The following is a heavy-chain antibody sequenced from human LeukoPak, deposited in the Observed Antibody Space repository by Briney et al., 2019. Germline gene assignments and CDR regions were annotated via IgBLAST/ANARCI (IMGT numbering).Heavy chain of an antibody. CDR2: IYSGGGST. Sequence: GGSLRLSCAASGFTVSSNYMSWVRQAPGKGLEWVSVIYSGGGSTFYADSVKGGFTISRDTSRNTLYLQMNSLRAEDTAVYYCARETHYYDSGGYYSLHYFDYWGQGTLVTVPS. J-gene: IGHJ4*02. D-gene: IGHD3-22*01. V-gene: IGHV3-66*01. CDR3: ARETHYYDSGGYYSLHYFDY. CDR1: GFTVSSNY.